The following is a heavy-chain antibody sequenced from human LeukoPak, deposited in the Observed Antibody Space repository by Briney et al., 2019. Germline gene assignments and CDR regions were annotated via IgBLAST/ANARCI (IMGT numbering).Heavy chain of an antibody. V-gene: IGHV3-21*01. CDR2: ISSSSSYI. D-gene: IGHD3-10*01. Sequence: SGGSLRLSCAASGFTFSSYSMNWVRQAPGKGLEWVSSISSSSSYIYYADSVKGRFTISRDNAKNSLYLQMNSLRAEDTAVYYCASLDDIWFGKLAVDYWGQGTLVTVSS. J-gene: IGHJ4*02. CDR3: ASLDDIWFGKLAVDY. CDR1: GFTFSSYS.